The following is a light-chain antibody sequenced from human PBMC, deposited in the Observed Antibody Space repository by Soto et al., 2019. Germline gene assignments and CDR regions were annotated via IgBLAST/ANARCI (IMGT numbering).Light chain of an antibody. V-gene: IGLV2-14*01. Sequence: QSVLTQPASVSGSPGQSIAISCTGTSSDVGGYNYVSWYQQHPDKAPKLIIHEVSNRPSGVSDRFSGSKSGNTASLSISGLQADDEADYYCSPHTTYNTRVFGSGTKVTVL. CDR2: EVS. J-gene: IGLJ1*01. CDR3: SPHTTYNTRV. CDR1: SSDVGGYNY.